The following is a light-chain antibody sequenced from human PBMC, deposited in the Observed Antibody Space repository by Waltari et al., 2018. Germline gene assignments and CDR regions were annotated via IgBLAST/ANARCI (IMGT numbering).Light chain of an antibody. V-gene: IGKV1-39*01. J-gene: IGKJ2*01. CDR1: QSISIY. Sequence: DIQMTQSPSSLSASVGDRITITCRASQSISIYFNWYQQKPGKATKLLIYGASSLQSGVPSRFSGSGSGTDFTLTISSLQPEDFATYYCQQSYSTPMSTFGQGTKLEIK. CDR3: QQSYSTPMST. CDR2: GAS.